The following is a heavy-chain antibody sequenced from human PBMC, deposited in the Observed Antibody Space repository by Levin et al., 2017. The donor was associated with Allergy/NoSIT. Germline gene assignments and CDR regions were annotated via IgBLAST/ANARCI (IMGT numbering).Heavy chain of an antibody. CDR1: GGTFSSYA. J-gene: IGHJ6*02. V-gene: IGHV1-69*06. CDR3: AGGRKGERVRFGEFPHYYYGMDV. D-gene: IGHD3-10*01. Sequence: SVKVSCKASGGTFSSYAISWVRQAPGQGLEWMGGIIPIFGTANYAQKFQGRVTITADKSTSTAYMELSSLRSEDTAVYYCAGGRKGERVRFGEFPHYYYGMDVWGQGTTVTVSS. CDR2: IIPIFGTA.